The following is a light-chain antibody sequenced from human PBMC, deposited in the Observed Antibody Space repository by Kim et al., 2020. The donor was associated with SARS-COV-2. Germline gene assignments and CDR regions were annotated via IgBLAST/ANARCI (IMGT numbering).Light chain of an antibody. Sequence: VALGQTVRITCQGDSLRSYYATWYQQKPGQAPILVIYGKNNRPSVIPDRFSGSSSGNPASLTITGTQAGDEADYYCNSRDSNENVFFGGGTQLTVL. CDR1: SLRSYY. CDR2: GKN. J-gene: IGLJ2*01. V-gene: IGLV3-19*01. CDR3: NSRDSNENVF.